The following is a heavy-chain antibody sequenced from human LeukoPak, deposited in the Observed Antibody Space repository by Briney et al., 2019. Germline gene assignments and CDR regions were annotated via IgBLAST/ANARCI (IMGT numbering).Heavy chain of an antibody. CDR2: ISSSSSCI. CDR1: GFTFSSYS. D-gene: IGHD1-14*01. J-gene: IGHJ4*02. CDR3: ARDLARGILTFDY. Sequence: GGSLRLSCAASGFTFSSYSMNWVRQAPGKGLEWVSSISSSSSCIYYADSVKGRFTISRDNAKNSLYLQMNSLRAEDTAVYYCARDLARGILTFDYWGQGTLVTVSS. V-gene: IGHV3-21*01.